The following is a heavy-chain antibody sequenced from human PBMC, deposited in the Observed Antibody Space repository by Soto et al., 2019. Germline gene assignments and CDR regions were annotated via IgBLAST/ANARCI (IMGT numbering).Heavy chain of an antibody. CDR3: ARKGRFCTGGVCYSNWFDP. D-gene: IGHD2-8*02. CDR2: ISAKNDDT. Sequence: ASVKVSCKASGYTLTSFGINWVRQAPGQGLEWMGWISAKNDDTKYAQKIQGRVTMTTDTSTSTAYMELRSLRSDDTAVYYCARKGRFCTGGVCYSNWFDPWGPGTLVTVSS. V-gene: IGHV1-18*04. J-gene: IGHJ5*02. CDR1: GYTLTSFG.